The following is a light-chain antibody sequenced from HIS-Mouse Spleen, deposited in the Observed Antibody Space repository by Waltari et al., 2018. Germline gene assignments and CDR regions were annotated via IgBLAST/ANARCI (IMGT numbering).Light chain of an antibody. CDR2: DAS. J-gene: IGKJ2*01. V-gene: IGKV3-11*01. Sequence: EIVLTQSPATLSLSAGEGATLSCRARQRVSSDLAWYQEKPGQAPRLLIYDASNRATGITARFSGSGSGTDVTLTISSLETEDYAIYYCQQRSNWPPYPFGQGTKLAIK. CDR3: QQRSNWPPYP. CDR1: QRVSSD.